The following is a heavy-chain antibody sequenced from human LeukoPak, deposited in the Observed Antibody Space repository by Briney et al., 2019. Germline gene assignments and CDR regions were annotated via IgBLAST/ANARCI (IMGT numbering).Heavy chain of an antibody. D-gene: IGHD2-2*02. V-gene: IGHV1-18*01. CDR3: ARSATQYLFDY. CDR2: ISTYNGNT. J-gene: IGHJ4*02. Sequence: ASVKVSCKASGYSFTSYDITWVRQAPGQGLEWMGWISTYNGNTKYEQNLQGRVTMTTDTSTRTVYMDLRSLRSDDTAVYYCARSATQYLFDYWGQGTLVTVSS. CDR1: GYSFTSYD.